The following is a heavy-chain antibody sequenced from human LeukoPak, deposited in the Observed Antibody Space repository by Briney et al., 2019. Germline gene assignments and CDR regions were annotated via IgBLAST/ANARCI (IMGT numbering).Heavy chain of an antibody. D-gene: IGHD2-2*01. V-gene: IGHV3-21*01. CDR1: GFTFSSYS. CDR2: ISSSSSYI. Sequence: GGSLRLSCAASGFTFSSYSMNWVRQAPGKGLEWVSSISSSSSYIYYADSVKGRFTISRDNAKNSLYLQMNSLRAEDTAVYYCARDPYQLRRASGYWGQGTLVTVSS. J-gene: IGHJ4*02. CDR3: ARDPYQLRRASGY.